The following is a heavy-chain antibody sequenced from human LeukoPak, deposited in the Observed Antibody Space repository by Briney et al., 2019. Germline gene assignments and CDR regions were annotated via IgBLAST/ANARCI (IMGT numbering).Heavy chain of an antibody. D-gene: IGHD3-22*01. CDR1: GFTFDDYA. J-gene: IGHJ4*02. Sequence: GGSLRLSCAASGFTFDDYAMHWVRQAPGKGLEWVSLISWDGGSTYYADSVKGRFTISRDNSKNSLYLQMNSLRAEDTALYYCAKDLQFYDSSGPPSALDYWGQGTLVTVSS. CDR2: ISWDGGST. V-gene: IGHV3-43D*03. CDR3: AKDLQFYDSSGPPSALDY.